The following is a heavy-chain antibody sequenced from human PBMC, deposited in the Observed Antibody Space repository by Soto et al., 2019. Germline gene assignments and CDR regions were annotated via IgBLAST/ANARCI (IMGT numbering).Heavy chain of an antibody. Sequence: LRLSCEASGFTFRSYWMHWVRQVPGKGLVWVSRINSDGSTTSYADSVKGRFTISRDNAKNTVYLQMNSLRAEDTAVYYCVRPRYDDSGTPFDYWGQGTLVTVSS. J-gene: IGHJ4*02. CDR3: VRPRYDDSGTPFDY. V-gene: IGHV3-74*01. CDR2: INSDGSTT. CDR1: GFTFRSYW. D-gene: IGHD3-22*01.